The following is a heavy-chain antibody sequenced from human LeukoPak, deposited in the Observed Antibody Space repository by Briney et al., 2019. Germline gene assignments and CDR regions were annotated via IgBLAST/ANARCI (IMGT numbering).Heavy chain of an antibody. CDR3: ARDLNV. D-gene: IGHD3-9*01. J-gene: IGHJ4*02. Sequence: PGGSLRLSCAASGFAVSGIYMRWVRQAPGKGLEWVSLMSSGGDINYVDSVKGRFTISRHNSKNTLDLQMDSLRAEDTAVYYCARDLNVWGQGTLVTVSS. V-gene: IGHV3-53*04. CDR2: MSSGGDI. CDR1: GFAVSGIY.